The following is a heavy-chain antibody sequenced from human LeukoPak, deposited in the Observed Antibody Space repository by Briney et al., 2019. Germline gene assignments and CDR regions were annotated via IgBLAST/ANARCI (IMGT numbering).Heavy chain of an antibody. CDR2: MNPNSGNT. Sequence: ASVKVSCTASGYTFTSYDINWVRQATGQGLEWMGWMNPNSGNTGYAQKFQGRVTMTRNTSISTAYMELSSLRSEDTAVYYCAGVLRQIAVAGYDAFDIWGQGTMVTVSS. J-gene: IGHJ3*02. V-gene: IGHV1-8*01. CDR1: GYTFTSYD. D-gene: IGHD6-19*01. CDR3: AGVLRQIAVAGYDAFDI.